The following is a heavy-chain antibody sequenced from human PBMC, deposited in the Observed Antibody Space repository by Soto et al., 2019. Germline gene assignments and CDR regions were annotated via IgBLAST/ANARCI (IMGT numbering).Heavy chain of an antibody. D-gene: IGHD3-9*01. J-gene: IGHJ2*01. V-gene: IGHV4-59*08. CDR1: GGSISSNY. Sequence: PSETLSLTCTVSGGSISSNYWSWIRQPPGKGLEWIGYIYHSGSTNYNPSLKSRVTISVDTSKNQFSLRLSSVTAADTAVYYCARRYYDILTGYPGYFDLWGRGTLVT. CDR3: ARRYYDILTGYPGYFDL. CDR2: IYHSGST.